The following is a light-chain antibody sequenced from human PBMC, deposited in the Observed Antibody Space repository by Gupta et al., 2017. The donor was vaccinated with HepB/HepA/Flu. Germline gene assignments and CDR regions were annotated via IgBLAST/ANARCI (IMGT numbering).Light chain of an antibody. CDR2: DAT. V-gene: IGKV1-39*01. Sequence: DIQLTHSPSSLSASVGDRVTITCRASQSISSSLNWYQQRPGKAPKLLIYDATTLQSGVPSRFSGSGSGTDFSLSIVSLQPEDFVTYYCQQNYSTPKTFGQGTRVEVK. CDR3: QQNYSTPKT. CDR1: QSISSS. J-gene: IGKJ1*01.